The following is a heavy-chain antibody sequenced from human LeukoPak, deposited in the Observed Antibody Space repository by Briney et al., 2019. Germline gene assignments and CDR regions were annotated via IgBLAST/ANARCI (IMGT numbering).Heavy chain of an antibody. CDR2: INTNTGNP. V-gene: IGHV7-4-1*02. Sequence: GASVKVSCKASGYTFASYAMNWVRQAPGQGLEWMGWINTNTGNPTYAQGFTGRFVFSLDTSVSTAYLQISSLKAEDTAVYYCARTILNTQNRLIAAAGYYYYYYGMDVWGQGATVTVSS. D-gene: IGHD6-13*01. CDR1: GYTFASYA. J-gene: IGHJ6*02. CDR3: ARTILNTQNRLIAAAGYYYYYYGMDV.